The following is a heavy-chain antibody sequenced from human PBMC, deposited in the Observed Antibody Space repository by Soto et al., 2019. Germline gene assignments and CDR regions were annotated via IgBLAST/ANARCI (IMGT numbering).Heavy chain of an antibody. D-gene: IGHD5-12*01. V-gene: IGHV4-30-4*01. CDR2: IYGSANT. CDR3: ARDLGGVATRDY. Sequence: QVQLQESGTGLVKPSQTLSLTCNVSGASISGGGHYWTWIRQPPGKVLEWIGYIYGSANTYYRPSLKSLVTISVVTSKNQFYMKLSSVTAADTAVYYWARDLGGVATRDYWGQGTLVTGSS. CDR1: GASISGGGHY. J-gene: IGHJ4*02.